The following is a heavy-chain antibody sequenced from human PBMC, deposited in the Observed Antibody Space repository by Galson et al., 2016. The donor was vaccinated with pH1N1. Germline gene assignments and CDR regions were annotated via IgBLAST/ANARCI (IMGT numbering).Heavy chain of an antibody. CDR2: ISSSGSTI. Sequence: SLRLSCAASGFTFSSYEMNWVRQAPGKGLEWVSYISSSGSTIYYADSVKGRSTISRDNAKNSLDLQMNSLRAEDTAVYYCARNSIFGVVIKMYGMDVWGQGTTVTVSS. D-gene: IGHD3-3*01. CDR3: ARNSIFGVVIKMYGMDV. J-gene: IGHJ6*02. CDR1: GFTFSSYE. V-gene: IGHV3-48*03.